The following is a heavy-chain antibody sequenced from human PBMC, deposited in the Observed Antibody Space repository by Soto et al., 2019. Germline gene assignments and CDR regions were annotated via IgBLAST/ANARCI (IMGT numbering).Heavy chain of an antibody. CDR1: GFTFSSYA. V-gene: IGHV3-23*01. Sequence: GGSLRLSCAASGFTFSSYAMNWVRQAPGKGLEWVSVISGSGGSTYYADSVKGRFTISRDNSKNTLYLQMNSLRAEDTAVYYCARRASGWFFDYWGQGTLVTVSS. CDR2: ISGSGGST. J-gene: IGHJ4*02. D-gene: IGHD6-19*01. CDR3: ARRASGWFFDY.